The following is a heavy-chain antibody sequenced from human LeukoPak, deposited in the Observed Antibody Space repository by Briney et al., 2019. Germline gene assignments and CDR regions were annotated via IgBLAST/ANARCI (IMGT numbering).Heavy chain of an antibody. CDR3: AREWELRTYNWFGP. Sequence: PSETLSLTCTVSGGSISSYYWSWIRQPAGKGLEWIGRIYTSGSTNYNPSLKSRVTMSVDTSKNQFSLKLSSVTAADTAVYYCAREWELRTYNWFGPWGQGTLVTVSS. V-gene: IGHV4-4*07. J-gene: IGHJ5*02. D-gene: IGHD1-26*01. CDR2: IYTSGST. CDR1: GGSISSYY.